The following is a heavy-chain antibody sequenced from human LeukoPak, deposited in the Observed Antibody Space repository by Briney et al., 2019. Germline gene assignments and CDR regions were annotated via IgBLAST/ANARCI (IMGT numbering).Heavy chain of an antibody. CDR2: MNPTSGNT. Sequence: ASVKVSCKASGYTFTDYDINWVRQASGQGLEWMGWMNPTSGNTGYAQKFQGRVTMTRDTSESTAYMELSSLRSEDTAVYYCARDQGFPYYFDYWGQGTLVTVSS. CDR3: ARDQGFPYYFDY. J-gene: IGHJ4*02. V-gene: IGHV1-8*01. CDR1: GYTFTDYD.